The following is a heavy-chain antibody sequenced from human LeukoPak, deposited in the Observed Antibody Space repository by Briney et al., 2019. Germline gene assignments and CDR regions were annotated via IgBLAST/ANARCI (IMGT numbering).Heavy chain of an antibody. CDR1: GFTFSSYW. CDR2: ISSSGSTI. V-gene: IGHV3-48*04. J-gene: IGHJ4*02. CDR3: ARITVTTSF. Sequence: GGSLRLSCAVSGFTFSSYWMNWVRQAPGKGLEWVSYISSSGSTIYYADSVKGRFTISRDNAKNSLYLQMNSLRAEDTAVYYCARITVTTSFWGQGTLVTVSS. D-gene: IGHD4-17*01.